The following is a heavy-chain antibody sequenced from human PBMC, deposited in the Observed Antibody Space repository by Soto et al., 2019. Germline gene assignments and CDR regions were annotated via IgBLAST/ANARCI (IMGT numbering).Heavy chain of an antibody. CDR1: GYAFTGYY. Sequence: ASVKVSCKASGYAFTGYYMHWVRQAPGQGLEWMGWINPNSGGTNYAQKFQGWVTMTRDTSISTAYMELSRLRSDDTAVYYCARDQEQQLVFDIYYYYGMDVWGQGTTVPSP. D-gene: IGHD6-13*01. J-gene: IGHJ6*02. V-gene: IGHV1-2*04. CDR2: INPNSGGT. CDR3: ARDQEQQLVFDIYYYYGMDV.